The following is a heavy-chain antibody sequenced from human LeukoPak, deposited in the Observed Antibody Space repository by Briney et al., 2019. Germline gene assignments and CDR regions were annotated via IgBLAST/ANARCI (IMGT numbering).Heavy chain of an antibody. J-gene: IGHJ4*02. CDR1: GYTFNTYG. V-gene: IGHV1-18*01. CDR3: ARGPHERSGYPDD. D-gene: IGHD3-22*01. CDR2: ISSYNGNA. Sequence: ASVKVSCKPSGYTFNTYGITWVRQAPGQGLEWMGWISSYNGNANYAQKFQGRVTMTTDTSTSTAYMELRSLRSDDTAVYYCARGPHERSGYPDDWGQGTQVTVSS.